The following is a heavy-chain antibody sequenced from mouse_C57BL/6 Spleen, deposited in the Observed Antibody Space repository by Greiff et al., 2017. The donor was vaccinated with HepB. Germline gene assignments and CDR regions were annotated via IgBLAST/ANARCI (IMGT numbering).Heavy chain of an antibody. D-gene: IGHD2-14*01. V-gene: IGHV1-64*01. CDR3: APRWYGDFDY. CDR2: IHPYSGST. Sequence: QVHVKQPGAELVKPGASVKLSCKASGYTFTSYWMHWVKQRPGQGLEWIGMIHPYSGSTNYNEKFKSKATLTVDKSSSTAYMHLSSLTSEDSAVYYCAPRWYGDFDYWGQGTTLTVSS. J-gene: IGHJ2*01. CDR1: GYTFTSYW.